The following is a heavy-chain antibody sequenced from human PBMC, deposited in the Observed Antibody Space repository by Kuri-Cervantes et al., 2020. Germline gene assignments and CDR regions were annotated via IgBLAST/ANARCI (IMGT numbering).Heavy chain of an antibody. V-gene: IGHV1-2*02. Sequence: ASVKVSCKASGYTFTGYYMHWVRQAPGQGLEWMGWINPNSGGTNYAQKFQGRVTMTSDTSISTAYMELRSLRSEDTAVYYCARDFGVDCSGGSCYSYYYGMDVWAQGTTVTVSS. CDR3: ARDFGVDCSGGSCYSYYYGMDV. J-gene: IGHJ6*02. D-gene: IGHD2-15*01. CDR2: INPNSGGT. CDR1: GYTFTGYY.